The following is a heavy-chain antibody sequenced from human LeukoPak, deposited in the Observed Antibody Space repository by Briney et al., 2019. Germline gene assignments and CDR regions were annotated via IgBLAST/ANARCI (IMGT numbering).Heavy chain of an antibody. J-gene: IGHJ4*02. CDR3: ARHPFSSPFDY. CDR1: GGSVSIDY. Sequence: PSETLSLTCTVSGGSVSIDYWSWIRQPQGKGLEWIGYIYHTGNSDYNPSLKSRATISLDTSKNQFSLKLTSVTAADTAVYFCARHPFSSPFDYWGQGTLVTVSS. D-gene: IGHD2/OR15-2a*01. CDR2: IYHTGNS. V-gene: IGHV4-59*08.